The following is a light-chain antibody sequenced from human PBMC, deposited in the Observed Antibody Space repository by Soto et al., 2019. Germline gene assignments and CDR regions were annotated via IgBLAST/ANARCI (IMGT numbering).Light chain of an antibody. Sequence: QSALTQPASVSGSPGQSITISCTGTSSDVGGCNYVSWYQQYPGKAPKLMIFDVSNRPSGVSDRFSGSKSGDTASLTISGLQAEDEADYYCSSYTGSGTDVFGTGTKVTVL. CDR1: SSDVGGCNY. CDR3: SSYTGSGTDV. CDR2: DVS. V-gene: IGLV2-14*01. J-gene: IGLJ1*01.